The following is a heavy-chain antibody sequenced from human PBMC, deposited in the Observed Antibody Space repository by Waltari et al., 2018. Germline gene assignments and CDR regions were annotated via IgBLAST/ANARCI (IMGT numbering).Heavy chain of an antibody. V-gene: IGHV1-69*13. J-gene: IGHJ6*02. CDR2: IIPILGTA. D-gene: IGHD2-15*01. CDR3: ASPKSLDIVVYGMDV. Sequence: QVQLVQSGAEVKKPGSSVKVSCKASGGTFSSYAISWVRQAPGQGLEWMGGIIPILGTANHEQKFQGRVTITADESTSTAYMELSSLRSEDTAVYYCASPKSLDIVVYGMDVWGQGTTVTVSS. CDR1: GGTFSSYA.